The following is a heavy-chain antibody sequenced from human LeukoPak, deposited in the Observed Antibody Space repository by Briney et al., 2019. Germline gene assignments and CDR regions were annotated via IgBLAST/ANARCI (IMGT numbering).Heavy chain of an antibody. Sequence: SETLSLTCTVSDGSISSYYWNYIRQPPGKGLEWIGYIYSSGSTNYNPSLKSRVTISLDTSKNQFFLNLSSVTAADTAVYYCARAAHTTYVLGRYYYYAMDVWGQGTTVTVSS. CDR3: ARAAHTTYVLGRYYYYAMDV. V-gene: IGHV4-59*01. D-gene: IGHD3-10*01. CDR1: DGSISSYY. J-gene: IGHJ6*02. CDR2: IYSSGST.